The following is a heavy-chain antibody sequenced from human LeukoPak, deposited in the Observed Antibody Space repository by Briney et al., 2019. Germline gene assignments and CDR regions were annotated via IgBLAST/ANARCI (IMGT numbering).Heavy chain of an antibody. CDR2: FDPEDGET. CDR3: ATALGWNYKFAY. J-gene: IGHJ4*02. D-gene: IGHD1-7*01. CDR1: GYTLTELS. V-gene: IGHV1-24*01. Sequence: ASVNVSCKVSGYTLTELSMHWVRQAPGKGLEWMGGFDPEDGETIYAQKFQGRVTMTEDTSTDTAYMELSSLRSEDTAVYYCATALGWNYKFAYWGQGTLVTVSS.